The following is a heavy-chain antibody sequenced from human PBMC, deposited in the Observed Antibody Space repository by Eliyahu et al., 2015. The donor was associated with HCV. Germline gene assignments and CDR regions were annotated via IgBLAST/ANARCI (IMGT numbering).Heavy chain of an antibody. J-gene: IGHJ6*03. CDR1: GGSFSGYY. V-gene: IGHV4-34*01. Sequence: QVQLQQWGAGLLKPSETLSLTCAVYGGSFSGYYWSWVRQPPGKGLEWIGEINHSESTNYSPSLESRLTMSVDTSKNQFSLKLSSVTAADTAVYYCARAPPEVITAGWDFYYYYYMDVWGKGTTVTVSS. CDR3: ARAPPEVITAGWDFYYYYYMDV. CDR2: INHSEST. D-gene: IGHD2-21*01.